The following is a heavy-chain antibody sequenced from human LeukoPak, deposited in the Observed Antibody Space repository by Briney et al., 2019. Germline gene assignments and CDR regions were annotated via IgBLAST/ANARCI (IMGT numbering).Heavy chain of an antibody. Sequence: GGSLRLSCAASGFTFSSYSMSWVRQAPGKGLEWVSGINWNGGSTGYADSVKGRFTISRDNAKNSLYLQMNSLRAEDTAVYYCARDLHSSGYYPYYFDYWGQGTLVTVSS. CDR3: ARDLHSSGYYPYYFDY. CDR1: GFTFSSYS. V-gene: IGHV3-20*04. D-gene: IGHD3-22*01. CDR2: INWNGGST. J-gene: IGHJ4*02.